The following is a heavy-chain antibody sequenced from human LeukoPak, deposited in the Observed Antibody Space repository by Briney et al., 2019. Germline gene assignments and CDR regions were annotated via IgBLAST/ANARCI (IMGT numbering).Heavy chain of an antibody. CDR1: GFTFSSYG. J-gene: IGHJ4*02. V-gene: IGHV3-33*01. D-gene: IGHD3-22*01. Sequence: GVSLRLSCAASGFTFSSYGMHWVRQAPGKGLEWVAVIWYDGSNKYYADSVKGRFTISRDNSKNTLYLQMNSLRAEDTAVYYCAREDYYDSSGYYSPQYYFDYWGQGTLVTVSS. CDR2: IWYDGSNK. CDR3: AREDYYDSSGYYSPQYYFDY.